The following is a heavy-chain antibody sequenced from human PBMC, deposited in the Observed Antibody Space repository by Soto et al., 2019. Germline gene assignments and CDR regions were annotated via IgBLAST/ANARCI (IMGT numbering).Heavy chain of an antibody. CDR1: GFTLSSFE. CDR2: ISSSDNTI. J-gene: IGHJ2*01. V-gene: IGHV3-48*03. Sequence: GGSLRLSCAASGFTLSSFEMNWARQAPGKGLEWISYISSSDNTIYYADSVKGRFTISRDNAKNSLYLQMNSLRAEDTAVYYCARDGYYDRRYWYFDLWGRGTLVTVSS. CDR3: ARDGYYDRRYWYFDL. D-gene: IGHD3-16*01.